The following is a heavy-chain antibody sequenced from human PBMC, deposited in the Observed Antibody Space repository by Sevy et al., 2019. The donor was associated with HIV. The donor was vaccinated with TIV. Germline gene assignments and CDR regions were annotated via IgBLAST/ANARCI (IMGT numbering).Heavy chain of an antibody. D-gene: IGHD1-26*01. Sequence: RGSLRLSCAASGFNFSVSALHWVRQASGKGLEWVGRIRSKANNYATAYAASVKGRFTISRDDSKNTAYLQMNGLKADDTAVYYCSVGATKVRNDYWGQGTLVTVSS. CDR2: IRSKANNYAT. CDR3: SVGATKVRNDY. CDR1: GFNFSVSA. V-gene: IGHV3-73*01. J-gene: IGHJ4*02.